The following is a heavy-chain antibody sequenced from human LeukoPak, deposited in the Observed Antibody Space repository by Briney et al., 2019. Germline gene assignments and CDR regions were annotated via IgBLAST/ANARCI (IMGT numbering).Heavy chain of an antibody. CDR1: GFTFSSYA. CDR3: ARGPEGLLWFGETNGAFDI. J-gene: IGHJ3*02. D-gene: IGHD3-10*01. CDR2: MSYDGSIK. Sequence: GGSLRLSCAASGFTFSSYAMNWVRQAPGKGLEWVAVMSYDGSIKYYADSVKGRFTISRDNSKNTLYLQMNSLRAEDTAVYYCARGPEGLLWFGETNGAFDIWGQGTMVTVSS. V-gene: IGHV3-30-3*01.